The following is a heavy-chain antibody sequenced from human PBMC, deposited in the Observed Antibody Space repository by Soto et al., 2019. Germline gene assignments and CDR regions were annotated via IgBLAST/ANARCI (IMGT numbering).Heavy chain of an antibody. CDR2: IYPGDSDT. D-gene: IGHD3-9*01. CDR1: GYSFTSYL. V-gene: IGHV5-51*01. J-gene: IGHJ4*02. Sequence: PGESLKISFKGSGYSFTSYLICWVRQMPVKGLEWMGIIYPGDSDTRYSPSFQGQVTISADKSISTAYLQWSSLKASDTAMYYCARLTYYDILTGPDYWGQRTLVTVSS. CDR3: ARLTYYDILTGPDY.